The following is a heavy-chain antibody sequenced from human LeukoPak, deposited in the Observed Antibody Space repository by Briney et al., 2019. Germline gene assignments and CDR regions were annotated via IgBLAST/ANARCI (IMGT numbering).Heavy chain of an antibody. CDR1: GGSFSGYY. V-gene: IGHV4-34*01. CDR2: INQSGDT. CDR3: ARGPAGSSPY. Sequence: PAETLSLTCAVHGGSFSGYYWSWIRQPPGKGLEWIGEINQSGDTNYNTSLESGVTVPVDTPKNHFSRKGTSVTARATVVYSCARGPAGSSPYWGQGTLVTVSS. D-gene: IGHD3-10*01. J-gene: IGHJ4*02.